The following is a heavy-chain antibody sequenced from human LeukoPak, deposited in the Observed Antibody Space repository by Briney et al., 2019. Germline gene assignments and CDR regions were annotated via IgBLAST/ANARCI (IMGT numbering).Heavy chain of an antibody. CDR1: GYTFTSYD. V-gene: IGHV1-8*01. CDR2: MDPNSGNT. D-gene: IGHD6-19*01. CDR3: ARGRIAVAGGWFDH. Sequence: ASVKVPCKASGYTFTSYDINWVRQAPGQGLEWMGWMDPNSGNTGYAQKFQGRVTMTRNTSISTAYMELSSLRSEDTAVYYCARGRIAVAGGWFDHWGQGTLVTVSS. J-gene: IGHJ5*02.